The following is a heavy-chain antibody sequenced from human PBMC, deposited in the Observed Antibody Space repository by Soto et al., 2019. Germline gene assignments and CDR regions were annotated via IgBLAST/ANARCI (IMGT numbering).Heavy chain of an antibody. D-gene: IGHD3-10*01. V-gene: IGHV3-30*18. Sequence: QVLLVESGGGVVQPGRSLRLSCAASGLTLTGKHWVRQPPAKGLECVALISYDGSKKYYADSVKGRFTISRDNSNNTMFLQMSSQRAEDTAVYFCAKDRDFGGGSPLQWGQGTLVTVSS. CDR1: GLTLTG. CDR2: ISYDGSKK. CDR3: AKDRDFGGGSPLQ. J-gene: IGHJ4*02.